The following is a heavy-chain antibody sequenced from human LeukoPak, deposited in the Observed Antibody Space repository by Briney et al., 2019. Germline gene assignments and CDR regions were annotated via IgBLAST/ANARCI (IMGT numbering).Heavy chain of an antibody. CDR3: AKDTHRSSWYYFDY. D-gene: IGHD6-13*01. V-gene: IGHV3-23*01. J-gene: IGHJ4*02. Sequence: PGGSLRLSCAASGFTFSTYAMSWVRQAPGKGLEWVSAISGSGGSTSYADSVKGRFTISRDNSKNTLYLQMNSLRAEDTAVYYCAKDTHRSSWYYFDYWGQGTLVTVSS. CDR1: GFTFSTYA. CDR2: ISGSGGST.